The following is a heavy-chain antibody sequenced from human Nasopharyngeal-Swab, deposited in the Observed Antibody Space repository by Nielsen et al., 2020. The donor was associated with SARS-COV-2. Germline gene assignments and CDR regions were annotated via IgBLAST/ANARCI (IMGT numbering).Heavy chain of an antibody. V-gene: IGHV3-7*01. J-gene: IGHJ4*02. CDR2: IKQSGSGQ. Sequence: GESLKISCAASGFTFSSYWLSWVRQAPGNGLEWVAHIKQSGSGQYYVDSVKGRFTISRDNAKNSLSLQMNSLRAEDTAVYYCARYCSTTSCPRGFDYWGQGTLVTVSS. D-gene: IGHD2-2*01. CDR1: GFTFSSYW. CDR3: ARYCSTTSCPRGFDY.